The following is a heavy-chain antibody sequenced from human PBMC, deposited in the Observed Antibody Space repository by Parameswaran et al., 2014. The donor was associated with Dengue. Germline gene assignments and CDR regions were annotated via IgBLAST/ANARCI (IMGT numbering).Heavy chain of an antibody. V-gene: IGHV1-18*01. D-gene: IGHD2-8*01. CDR3: ARDGLPTCTNGVCPTD. J-gene: IGHJ4*02. CDR2: ISAYNGNT. Sequence: WVRQAPGQGLEWMGWISAYNGNTNYAQKLQGRVTMTTDTSTSTAYMELRSLRSDGTAVYYCARDGLPTCTNGVCPTDWGQGTLVTVSS.